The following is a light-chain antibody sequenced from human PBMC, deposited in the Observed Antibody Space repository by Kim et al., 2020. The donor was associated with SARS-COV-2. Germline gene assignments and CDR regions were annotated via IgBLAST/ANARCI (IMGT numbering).Light chain of an antibody. Sequence: SASVGDRGTITCRASQVMSKLLDWYQHKPGRAPKYLIYDVSNVESGVPTRFSGSGSGTEFTLTISSLQPDDFATYYCQQYNTFPYTFGQGTKLEI. J-gene: IGKJ2*01. CDR2: DVS. CDR1: QVMSKL. V-gene: IGKV1-5*01. CDR3: QQYNTFPYT.